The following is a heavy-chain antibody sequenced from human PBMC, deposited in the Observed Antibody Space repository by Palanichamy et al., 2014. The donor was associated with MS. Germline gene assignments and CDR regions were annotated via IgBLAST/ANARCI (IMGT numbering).Heavy chain of an antibody. CDR1: GGSFSSYY. CDR3: ARGGLSGYDF. Sequence: QVQLQESGPGLVKSSEPLSLSCTVSGGSFSSYYWSWIRQPAGKGLEWIGRFYTSGSSNYNPSLKSRVTMSVDTSKNQVSLMLNPVTAADTAVYYCARGGLSGYDFWGQGILVTVSS. CDR2: FYTSGSS. D-gene: IGHD5-12*01. J-gene: IGHJ1*01. V-gene: IGHV4-4*07.